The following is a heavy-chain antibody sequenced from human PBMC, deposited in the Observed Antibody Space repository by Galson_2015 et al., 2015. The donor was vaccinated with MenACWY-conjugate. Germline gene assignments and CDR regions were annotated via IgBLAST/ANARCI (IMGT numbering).Heavy chain of an antibody. J-gene: IGHJ4*02. CDR2: ISGSGGST. Sequence: SLRLSCAASGFTFSSYAMSWVRQAPGKGLEWVSAISGSGGSTYYAASVKGRFTISRDNSKNTLYLQMNSLRAEDTAVYYCAKSLNYGSGSYYTGRYFDYWGQGTLVTVSS. V-gene: IGHV3-23*01. CDR1: GFTFSSYA. D-gene: IGHD3-10*01. CDR3: AKSLNYGSGSYYTGRYFDY.